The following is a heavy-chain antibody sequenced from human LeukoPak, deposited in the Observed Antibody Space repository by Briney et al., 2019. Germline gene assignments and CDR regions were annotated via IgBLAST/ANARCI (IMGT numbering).Heavy chain of an antibody. J-gene: IGHJ4*02. CDR2: IDRGEST. Sequence: PSETLSLTCTVSGASISSGSYYWNWIRQPAGKGLEWIGRIDRGESTNYNPSLTSRVTMSVDTSKIQFSLKLSSVTAADTAVYYCARGDLAWAGSGFFDYWGQGTLVTISS. CDR1: GASISSGSYY. V-gene: IGHV4-61*02. CDR3: ARGDLAWAGSGFFDY. D-gene: IGHD3/OR15-3a*01.